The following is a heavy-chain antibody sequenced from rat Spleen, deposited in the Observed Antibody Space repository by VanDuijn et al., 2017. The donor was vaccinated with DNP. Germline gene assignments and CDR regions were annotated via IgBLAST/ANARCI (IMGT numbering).Heavy chain of an antibody. J-gene: IGHJ2*01. CDR3: ARHSRTTAITEYFDY. CDR2: ITSSGNRP. D-gene: IGHD1-9*01. Sequence: EVQLVESGGDLVQPGRSLKLSCVASGFTFNKYSMAWIRQVPGRGLEWVASITSSGNRPYYPDSVKGRFTISRDNAKSSLYLQMNSLKSEDTATYYCARHSRTTAITEYFDYWGQGVMVTVSS. V-gene: IGHV5-31*01. CDR1: GFTFNKYS.